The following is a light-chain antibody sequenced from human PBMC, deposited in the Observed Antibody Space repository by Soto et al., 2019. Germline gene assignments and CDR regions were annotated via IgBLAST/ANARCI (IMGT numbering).Light chain of an antibody. CDR1: QSISNY. Sequence: DIQMTQSPSSLSASVGDRVTITCRASQSISNYLNWYQQKPGKAPKLLMFAASSLQSGVPSRFSGGGSGTDFTLTSSSLQPEDFSTYYCQQSYSTPRTFGQGTKVEIK. CDR2: AAS. J-gene: IGKJ1*01. V-gene: IGKV1-39*01. CDR3: QQSYSTPRT.